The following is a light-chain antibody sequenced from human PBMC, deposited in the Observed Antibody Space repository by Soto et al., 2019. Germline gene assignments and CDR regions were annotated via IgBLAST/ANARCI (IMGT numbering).Light chain of an antibody. V-gene: IGKV1-33*01. Sequence: DLQMTQSPSSLSASVGDRVTITCQASQGITDYLNWYQQKPGKAPKLLIYDASNLGTGVPSRFSGSGSGTDFTFTITSLQPEDVATYYCQQYDNFPVTFGQGTKLEIK. J-gene: IGKJ2*01. CDR1: QGITDY. CDR2: DAS. CDR3: QQYDNFPVT.